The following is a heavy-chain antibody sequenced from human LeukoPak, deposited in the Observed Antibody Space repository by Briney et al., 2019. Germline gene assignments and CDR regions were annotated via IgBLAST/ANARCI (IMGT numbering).Heavy chain of an antibody. V-gene: IGHV4-59*08. J-gene: IGHJ4*02. CDR2: IWYSAHT. CDR1: GTSITASY. CDR3: ARRAGYKDPYFDY. D-gene: IGHD5-18*01. Sequence: SETLSLTCTVSGTSITASYWSWIRQAPGPGRPLEWLGVIWYSAHTKQTPSLNSPVTLAVVTSKRPFSLILTSVTAPDPATYVCARRAGYKDPYFDYWGQGILVAVSS.